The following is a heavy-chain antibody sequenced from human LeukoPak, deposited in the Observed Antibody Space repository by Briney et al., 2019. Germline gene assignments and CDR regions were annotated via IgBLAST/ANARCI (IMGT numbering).Heavy chain of an antibody. V-gene: IGHV4-59*01. CDR3: AREPRVDTAMVKGYFDY. Sequence: SETLSLTCTVSGGSISSYYWSWIRQPSGKGLEWIGYIYYSGSTNYNPSLKSRVTISVDTSKNQFSLKLSSVTAADTAVYYCAREPRVDTAMVKGYFDYWGQGTLVTVSS. D-gene: IGHD5-18*01. CDR1: GGSISSYY. J-gene: IGHJ4*02. CDR2: IYYSGST.